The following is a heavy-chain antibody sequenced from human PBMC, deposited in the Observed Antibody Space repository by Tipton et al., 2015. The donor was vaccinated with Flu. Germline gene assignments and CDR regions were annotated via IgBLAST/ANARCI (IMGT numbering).Heavy chain of an antibody. V-gene: IGHV4-4*07. D-gene: IGHD5-12*01. CDR1: GEPLGTHY. Sequence: TLSLTCTVSGEPLGTHYWTWFRQPAGERLEWIGRIFATGTAIYNASLESRVTMSRDTSKNHFSLRLSSATAADTALYYCARDLRGYSGYTGGDAFDLWGPGIMVTVSS. CDR2: IFATGTA. CDR3: ARDLRGYSGYTGGDAFDL. J-gene: IGHJ3*01.